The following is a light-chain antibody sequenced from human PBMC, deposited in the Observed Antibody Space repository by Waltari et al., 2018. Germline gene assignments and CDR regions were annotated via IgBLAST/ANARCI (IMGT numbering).Light chain of an antibody. J-gene: IGLJ2*01. CDR2: DVS. CDR1: SSDVASPSY. CDR3: SSYITTNTLEL. Sequence: QSALTQPAYVSVSPGQSITIPCTGTSSDVASPSYLPWYQQHPGKAPKLMIYDVSYRPSGVSNRFSGSKSGNTASLTISGLQAEDEADYYCSSYITTNTLELFGGGTSLTVL. V-gene: IGLV2-14*03.